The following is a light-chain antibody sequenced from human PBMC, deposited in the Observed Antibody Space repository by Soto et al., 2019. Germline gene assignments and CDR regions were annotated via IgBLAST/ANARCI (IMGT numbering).Light chain of an antibody. Sequence: ILMTQSPATLSVSPGERATLSCRASQSVSNNLAWYQQKPGQAPRLLIYDASTRATGIPARFSGSGSGTEFTLTFSGLQSQDFAVYHCQQYNNWPPWTFGQGTKVEIK. V-gene: IGKV3-15*01. CDR1: QSVSNN. CDR3: QQYNNWPPWT. J-gene: IGKJ1*01. CDR2: DAS.